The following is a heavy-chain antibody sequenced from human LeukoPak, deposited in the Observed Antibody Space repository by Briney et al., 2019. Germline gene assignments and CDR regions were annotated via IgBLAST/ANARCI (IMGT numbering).Heavy chain of an antibody. CDR2: IYYSGST. V-gene: IGHV4-59*01. Sequence: SETLSLTCTVSGGSISSYYWSWIRQPPGKGLEWIGYIYYSGSTNYHPSLKSRVTISVDTSKNQFSLKLSSVTAADTAVYYCARGTPYDFWSGYYPGFDYWGQGTLVTVSS. CDR1: GGSISSYY. D-gene: IGHD3-3*01. J-gene: IGHJ4*02. CDR3: ARGTPYDFWSGYYPGFDY.